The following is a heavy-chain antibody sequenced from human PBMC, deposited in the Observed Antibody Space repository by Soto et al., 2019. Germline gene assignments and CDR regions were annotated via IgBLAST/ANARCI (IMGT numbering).Heavy chain of an antibody. Sequence: SGPTLVYPTQTLTLTCTFSGFSLSTSGMCVSWIRQPPGKALEWLALIDWDDDKYYSTSLKTRLTISKDTSKNQVVLTMTNMDPVDTATYYCARSTYYYDSSGYNDAFDIWGQGTMVTVSS. D-gene: IGHD3-22*01. CDR2: IDWDDDK. CDR3: ARSTYYYDSSGYNDAFDI. CDR1: GFSLSTSGMC. J-gene: IGHJ3*02. V-gene: IGHV2-70*01.